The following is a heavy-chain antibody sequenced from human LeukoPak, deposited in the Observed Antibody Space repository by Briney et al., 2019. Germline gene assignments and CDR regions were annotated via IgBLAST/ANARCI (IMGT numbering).Heavy chain of an antibody. CDR2: ISEDNPDT. V-gene: IGHV3-23*01. CDR3: AKAPVGHCSGAFCYHFDS. Sequence: GGALRLSCAASGFTFSTYAMSWVRPTPGKGGEWVAAISEDNPDTYHPNSVKGRFTISRDNSKNTLHLQMSGLRAEDTARYYCAKAPVGHCSGAFCYHFDSWGQGTLVTVSS. D-gene: IGHD2-15*01. J-gene: IGHJ4*02. CDR1: GFTFSTYA.